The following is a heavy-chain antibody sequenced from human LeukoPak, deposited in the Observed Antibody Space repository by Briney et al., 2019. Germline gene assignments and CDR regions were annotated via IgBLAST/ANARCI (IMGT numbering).Heavy chain of an antibody. CDR1: GGSISSGSYY. Sequence: SETLSLTCTVSGGSISSGSYYWSWIRQPARKGLEWIGRIYTSGSTNYNPSLKSRVTISVDTSKNQFSLKLSSVTAADTAVYYCARVFPYHSSGYPDYWGQGILVTVSS. V-gene: IGHV4-61*02. CDR3: ARVFPYHSSGYPDY. J-gene: IGHJ4*02. CDR2: IYTSGST. D-gene: IGHD3-22*01.